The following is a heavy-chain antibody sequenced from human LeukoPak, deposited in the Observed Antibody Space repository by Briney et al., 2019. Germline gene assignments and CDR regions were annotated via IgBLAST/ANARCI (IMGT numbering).Heavy chain of an antibody. CDR1: GYIFTSYV. CDR3: ARAAEVTYYYDSSGYYYGY. V-gene: IGHV1-3*01. CDR2: INAGNGNT. J-gene: IGHJ4*02. D-gene: IGHD3-22*01. Sequence: ASVKVSCKASGYIFTSYVIHWVRQAPGQRLEWMGWINAGNGNTKYSQKFQSRVTITRDTSASTAYMELSSLRSEDSAVFYCARAAEVTYYYDSSGYYYGYWGQGTLVTVSS.